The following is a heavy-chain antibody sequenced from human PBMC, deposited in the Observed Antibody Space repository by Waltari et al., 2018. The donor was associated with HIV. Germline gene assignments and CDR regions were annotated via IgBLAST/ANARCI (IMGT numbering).Heavy chain of an antibody. V-gene: IGHV3-49*03. J-gene: IGHJ4*02. CDR1: GVTLGDYA. Sequence: EVQLVESGGGLVQPGRSLRLSCTASGVTLGDYAMSGFRQAAGKWLEWVGFIRSKAYGGTTEYAASVKGRFTISRDDSKSIAYLQMNSLKTEDTAVYYCTRDLSYYYDSSGYSIYWGQGTLVTVSS. CDR2: IRSKAYGGTT. D-gene: IGHD3-22*01. CDR3: TRDLSYYYDSSGYSIY.